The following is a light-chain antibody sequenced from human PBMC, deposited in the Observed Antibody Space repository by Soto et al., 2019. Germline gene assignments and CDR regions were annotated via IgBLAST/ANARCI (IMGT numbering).Light chain of an antibody. V-gene: IGLV1-44*01. CDR3: AAWDDSLNGWV. CDR1: SSNIGSNT. Sequence: QSVLTQAPSASGTPGQRVTISCSGSSSNIGSNTVSWYQQVPGTAPKLLIYSNDQRPSGVPDRFSGSKSGPSASLAIGGLQSEDEADYYCAAWDDSLNGWVFGGGTQLTVL. J-gene: IGLJ3*02. CDR2: SND.